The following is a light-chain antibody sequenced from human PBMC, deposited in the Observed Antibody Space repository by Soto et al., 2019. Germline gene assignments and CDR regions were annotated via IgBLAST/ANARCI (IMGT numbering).Light chain of an antibody. CDR1: QTVSTSS. J-gene: IGKJ5*01. CDR2: GAS. CDR3: QQLNSYPVS. Sequence: FSLGASATLSFRASQTVSTSSFAWHQQKPGQPPRLLIFGASTRAADFPDRFSGSASGTEFTLTISSLQPEDFATYCCQQLNSYPVSFGQGTRLEFK. V-gene: IGKV3D-7*01.